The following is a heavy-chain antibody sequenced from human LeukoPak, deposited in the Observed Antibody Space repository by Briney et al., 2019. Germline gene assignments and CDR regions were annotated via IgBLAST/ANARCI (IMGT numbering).Heavy chain of an antibody. V-gene: IGHV1-18*01. D-gene: IGHD3-16*01. CDR3: LRGHWGDVLDH. Sequence: ASVKVSCKASGYIFTTYGITWVRQAPGQGLEWMGWINVHQGHTKYAQNINDRVTMTADTSTNTAYMELRRLRSDDTAVYYCLRGHWGDVLDHWGQGTLVTVS. J-gene: IGHJ4*02. CDR1: GYIFTTYG. CDR2: INVHQGHT.